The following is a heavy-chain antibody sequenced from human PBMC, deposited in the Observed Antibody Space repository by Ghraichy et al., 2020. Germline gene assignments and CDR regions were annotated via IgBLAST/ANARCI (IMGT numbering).Heavy chain of an antibody. V-gene: IGHV3-23*01. CDR3: AKGLTGTTGKFDF. Sequence: GGSLRLSCAASGFTFSVYAMTWVRQAPGKGLEWVSTISGSGSSTYYADSVRGRFTISRDNSNQTLCLKMNNLRADDTAVYYCAKGLTGTTGKFDFWGQGALVTVST. D-gene: IGHD1-20*01. J-gene: IGHJ4*02. CDR2: ISGSGSST. CDR1: GFTFSVYA.